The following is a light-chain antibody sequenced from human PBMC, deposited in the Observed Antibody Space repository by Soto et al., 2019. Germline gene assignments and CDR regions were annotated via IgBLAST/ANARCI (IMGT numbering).Light chain of an antibody. CDR3: QQYNDWPLT. CDR1: QSVSSSY. V-gene: IGKV3-15*01. J-gene: IGKJ1*01. Sequence: SVVTQSPGTLSLSPGERATLSCRASQSVSSSYLAWYQQKPGQAPSLLIYGAFTRATGIPARFSGTGSGTEFNLTISSLQSEDFALYYCQQYNDWPLTFGQGPRW. CDR2: GAF.